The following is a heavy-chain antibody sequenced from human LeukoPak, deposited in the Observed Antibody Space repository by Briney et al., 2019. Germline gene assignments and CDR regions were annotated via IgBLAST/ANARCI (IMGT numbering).Heavy chain of an antibody. CDR2: IYYSGST. V-gene: IGHV4-59*01. Sequence: PSETLSLTCTVSGGSISSYYWSWIRQPPGKGLEWIGYIYYSGSTNYNPSLKSRVTISVDTSKNQFSLKLSSVTAADTAVYYCARGVYDSSGYDYYYMDVWGKGTTVTDSS. CDR1: GGSISSYY. CDR3: ARGVYDSSGYDYYYMDV. J-gene: IGHJ6*03. D-gene: IGHD3-22*01.